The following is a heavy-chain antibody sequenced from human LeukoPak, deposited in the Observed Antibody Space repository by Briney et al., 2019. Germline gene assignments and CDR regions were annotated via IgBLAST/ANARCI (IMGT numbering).Heavy chain of an antibody. V-gene: IGHV3-30*01. CDR2: ISYDGSNT. Sequence: GGSLRLSCAASGFTFSCYAMHWVRQAPGKGLEWVAVISYDGSNTYYADSVKGRFTISRDNPKNTLYLQLNILRAEDSAVYYCARDSTHYYGSGSSGPHYFDSWGQGTLVTVSS. D-gene: IGHD3-10*01. CDR3: ARDSTHYYGSGSSGPHYFDS. CDR1: GFTFSCYA. J-gene: IGHJ4*02.